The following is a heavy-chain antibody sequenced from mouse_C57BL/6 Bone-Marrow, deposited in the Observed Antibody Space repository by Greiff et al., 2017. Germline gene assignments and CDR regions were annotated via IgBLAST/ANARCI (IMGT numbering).Heavy chain of an antibody. CDR3: ARSRIYYYGSYYFDY. CDR1: GYSIPSDY. Sequence: EVKLMESGPGLAKPSQTLSLTCSVTGYSIPSDYWNWIRKFPGNKLEYMGYISYSGSTYYNPSLKSRISITRDTSKNQYYLQLNSVTTEDTATYYCARSRIYYYGSYYFDYWGQGTTLTVSS. J-gene: IGHJ2*01. V-gene: IGHV3-8*01. D-gene: IGHD1-1*01. CDR2: ISYSGST.